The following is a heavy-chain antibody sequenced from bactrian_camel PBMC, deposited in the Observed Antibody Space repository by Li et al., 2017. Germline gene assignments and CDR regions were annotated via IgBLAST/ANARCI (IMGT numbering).Heavy chain of an antibody. V-gene: IGHV3S40*01. J-gene: IGHJ6*01. CDR1: GYTFSRC. Sequence: DVQLVESGGRSVQAGESLRLSCAVSGYTFSRCMGWFRQAQGKEREGVAAIYTGDNTTLYIDSVKGRFTISQDNAKNTVTVHLQMNSLKPEDSATYWCAARAYPYPKACGGSWDMAMYYCAKDLSSGIYFGFWDFDYWGQGTQVTVS. D-gene: IGHD3*01. CDR3: AARAYPYPKACGGSWDMAMYYCAKDLSSGIYFGFWDFDY. CDR2: IYTGDNTT.